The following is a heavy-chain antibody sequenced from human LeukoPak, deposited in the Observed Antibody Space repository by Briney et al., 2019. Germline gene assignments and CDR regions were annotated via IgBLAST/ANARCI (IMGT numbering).Heavy chain of an antibody. CDR3: AGGLQWLAHDC. CDR2: IYNSGST. J-gene: IGHJ4*02. Sequence: SSETLSLTCTVSGGSISSGDYYWSWIRQPPGKGLEWIGYIYNSGSTNYNPSLKSRVTISVDTSKNQLSLKLSSVTAADTAMYYCAGGLQWLAHDCWGQGTLVTVSS. CDR1: GGSISSGDYY. V-gene: IGHV4-30-4*01. D-gene: IGHD6-19*01.